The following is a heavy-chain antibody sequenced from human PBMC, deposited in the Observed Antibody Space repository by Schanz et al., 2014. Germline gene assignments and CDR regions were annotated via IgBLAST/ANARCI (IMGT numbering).Heavy chain of an antibody. V-gene: IGHV3-53*01. CDR1: GVAITSTNW. Sequence: VQLQESGPGLVKPSGTLSLTCAVSGVAITSTNWWHWVRQSPGKGLEWVSTVYMSAASTRYADSVKGRFIISRDSSKNTLFLQMNSLRPEDTALYFCARDEGRDGYNLAFDVWGQGTLVTVSS. CDR3: ARDEGRDGYNLAFDV. D-gene: IGHD5-12*01. J-gene: IGHJ3*01. CDR2: VYMSAAST.